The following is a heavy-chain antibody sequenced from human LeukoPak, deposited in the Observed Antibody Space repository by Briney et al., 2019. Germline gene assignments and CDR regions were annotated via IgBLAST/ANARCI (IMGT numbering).Heavy chain of an antibody. Sequence: SETLSLTCAVYGGSFSGYYWSWIRQPPGKGLEWIGEINHSGSTNYNPSLKSRVTISVDTSKNQFSLKLGSVTAADTAVYYCARGREMATTDYWGQGTLVTVSS. J-gene: IGHJ4*02. D-gene: IGHD5-24*01. V-gene: IGHV4-34*01. CDR2: INHSGST. CDR1: GGSFSGYY. CDR3: ARGREMATTDY.